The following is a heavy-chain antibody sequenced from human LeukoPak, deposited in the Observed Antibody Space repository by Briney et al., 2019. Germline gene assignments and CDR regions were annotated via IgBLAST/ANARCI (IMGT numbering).Heavy chain of an antibody. CDR1: GFTLSNYD. V-gene: IGHV3-48*03. CDR2: ISSSGSTI. D-gene: IGHD3-16*02. Sequence: GGSLRLSCAASGFTLSNYDMNWVRQAPGKGLEWVSYISSSGSTIYYADSVKGRFTISRDNAKNSLYLQMNSLRAEDTAVYYCARAYTFGGVIVAFDYWGQGTLVTVSS. CDR3: ARAYTFGGVIVAFDY. J-gene: IGHJ4*02.